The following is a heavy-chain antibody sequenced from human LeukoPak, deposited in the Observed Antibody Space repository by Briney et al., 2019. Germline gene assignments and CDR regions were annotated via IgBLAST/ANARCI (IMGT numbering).Heavy chain of an antibody. Sequence: GGSLRLSCAAPGFTFSSYDMHWVRQATGKDLEWVSGIGTAGDTHYSGSVKGRFTISRENAKNSLYLQMNSLRAGDTAVYYCARTNIATATSWYDGGTFNVWGQGTVVTVSS. V-gene: IGHV3-13*01. CDR3: ARTNIATATSWYDGGTFNV. CDR2: IGTAGDT. J-gene: IGHJ3*01. D-gene: IGHD2-2*01. CDR1: GFTFSSYD.